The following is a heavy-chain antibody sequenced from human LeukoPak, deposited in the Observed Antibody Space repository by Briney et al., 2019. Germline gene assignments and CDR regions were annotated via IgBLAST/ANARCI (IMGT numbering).Heavy chain of an antibody. CDR1: GFTFSSYW. V-gene: IGHV3-74*01. J-gene: IGHJ4*02. CDR2: IASGGSST. Sequence: GGSLRLSCAASGFTFSSYWMNWVRQAPGKRLVWVSRIASGGSSTTYADSVKGRFSISRDNAKNTLYLQMNSLRVEDTAVYYCARGRPHGNDYWGQGTLVTVSS. D-gene: IGHD4-23*01. CDR3: ARGRPHGNDY.